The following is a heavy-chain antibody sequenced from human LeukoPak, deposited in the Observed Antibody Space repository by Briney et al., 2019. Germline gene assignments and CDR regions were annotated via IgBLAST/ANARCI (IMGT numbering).Heavy chain of an antibody. Sequence: GRSLRLSCAASGFTFSSYAMDWIREAPGKGLEWVAVISYDGSKKYYADSVRGRFAISRDNYKNTVYLQMNSLSGDDTAVYYCARSLDYWGQGTLVTVSS. CDR2: ISYDGSKK. V-gene: IGHV3-30*09. CDR3: ARSLDY. J-gene: IGHJ4*02. CDR1: GFTFSSYA.